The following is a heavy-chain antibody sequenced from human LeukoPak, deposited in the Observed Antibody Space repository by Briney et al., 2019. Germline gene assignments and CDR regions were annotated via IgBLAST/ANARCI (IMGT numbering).Heavy chain of an antibody. CDR2: IIPIFGTA. CDR1: GGTFSSYA. V-gene: IGHV1-69*05. Sequence: SVKVSCKASGGTFSSYAISWVRQAPGQGLEWMGRIIPIFGTANYARKFQGRVTITTDESTSTAYMELSSLRSEDTAVYYCARDLRRDGPIDDLGYFDYWGQGTLVTVSS. J-gene: IGHJ4*02. D-gene: IGHD5-24*01. CDR3: ARDLRRDGPIDDLGYFDY.